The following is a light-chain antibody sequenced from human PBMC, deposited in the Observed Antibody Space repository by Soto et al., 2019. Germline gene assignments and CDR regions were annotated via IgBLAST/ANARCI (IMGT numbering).Light chain of an antibody. CDR3: QQYNSYSGT. J-gene: IGKJ1*01. CDR2: AAS. V-gene: IGKV1-39*01. CDR1: QSISSY. Sequence: DIQMTQSPSSLSASVGDRVTITCRASQSISSYLNWYQQKPGKAPKLLIYAASSLQSGVPSRFSGSGSGTEFTLTISSQQPDDFATYYCQQYNSYSGTFGQGTKVDIK.